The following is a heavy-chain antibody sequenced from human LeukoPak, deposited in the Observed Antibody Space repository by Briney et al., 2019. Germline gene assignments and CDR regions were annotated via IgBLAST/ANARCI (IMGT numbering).Heavy chain of an antibody. CDR3: AREGAVGATHFDY. CDR1: GGSFSGYY. J-gene: IGHJ4*02. Sequence: SETLSLTCAVYGGSFSGYYWSWIRQPPGKGLEWIGSIYHSGTTYYNPSPKSRVTISVDTSKNQFSLKLSSVTAADTAVYYCAREGAVGATHFDYWGQGTLVTVSS. V-gene: IGHV4-34*01. D-gene: IGHD1-26*01. CDR2: IYHSGTT.